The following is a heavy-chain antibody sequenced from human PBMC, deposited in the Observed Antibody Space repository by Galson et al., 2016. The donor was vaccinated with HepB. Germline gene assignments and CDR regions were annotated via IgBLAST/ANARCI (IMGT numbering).Heavy chain of an antibody. Sequence: SLRLSCAASGFTFSSYAMSWVRQAPGKGLEWVSAISGSGGSTYYADSVKGRFTISRDNSKNPLYLQMNSLRAEDTAVYYCASQIYDFWSGYYYYYGMDVWGQGTTATVSS. D-gene: IGHD3-3*01. CDR1: GFTFSSYA. J-gene: IGHJ6*02. V-gene: IGHV3-23*01. CDR3: ASQIYDFWSGYYYYYGMDV. CDR2: ISGSGGST.